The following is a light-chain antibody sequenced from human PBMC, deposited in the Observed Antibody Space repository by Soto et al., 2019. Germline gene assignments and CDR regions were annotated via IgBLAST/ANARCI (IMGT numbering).Light chain of an antibody. CDR1: QTISTY. Sequence: EIQLTQSPYSLSASVGDRVTITCRASQTISTYLTWFQQKPGNAPKVLIYDASTLQSGVPSRFTSSGSGAQFTLTITGLQPEDFATYYWQQSFSPLLSFGGGDKGEIK. V-gene: IGKV1-39*01. CDR3: QQSFSPLLS. CDR2: DAS. J-gene: IGKJ4*01.